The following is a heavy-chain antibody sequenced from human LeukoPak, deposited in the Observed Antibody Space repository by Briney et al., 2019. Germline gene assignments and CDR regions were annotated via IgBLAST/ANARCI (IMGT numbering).Heavy chain of an antibody. CDR1: RFTFSSYE. J-gene: IGHJ4*02. D-gene: IGHD4-17*01. CDR2: ISRSGSTI. V-gene: IGHV3-48*03. Sequence: GGSLRLSCAASRFTFSSYEMNWVRQAPGKGLEWISYISRSGSTINYADSVKGRFTISRDDAKHSLYLQMNSLRAEDTAVYYCAKSTATNYFDYWGQGSLVTVSS. CDR3: AKSTATNYFDY.